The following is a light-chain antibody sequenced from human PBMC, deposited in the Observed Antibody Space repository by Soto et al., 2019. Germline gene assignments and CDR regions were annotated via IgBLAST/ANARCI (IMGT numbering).Light chain of an antibody. Sequence: DVQVTQSPSSLSASVGDRVTITCRASQNINNYLNWYQQKPGKAPKLLISVESSLQSGVPSRFSGSGSGTDVTLTITSLQPEDFATYYCQQSYTTPLTFGGGTKVAI. CDR3: QQSYTTPLT. V-gene: IGKV1-39*01. CDR1: QNINNY. J-gene: IGKJ4*01. CDR2: VES.